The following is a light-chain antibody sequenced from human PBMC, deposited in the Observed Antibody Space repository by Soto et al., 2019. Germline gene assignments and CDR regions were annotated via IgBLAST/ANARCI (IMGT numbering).Light chain of an antibody. Sequence: SALTQPASLSGSPGQSITISCTGTSSDVGGYNYVSWYQQHPGKAPKLMIYEVSNRPSGVSNRFSGSKSGNTASLTISGLQAEDEADYYCSSYTSSRTLVFGTGTKVTVL. CDR3: SSYTSSRTLV. CDR2: EVS. J-gene: IGLJ1*01. V-gene: IGLV2-14*01. CDR1: SSDVGGYNY.